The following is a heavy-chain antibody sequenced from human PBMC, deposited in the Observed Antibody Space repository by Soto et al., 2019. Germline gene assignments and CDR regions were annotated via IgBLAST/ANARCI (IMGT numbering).Heavy chain of an antibody. D-gene: IGHD6-19*01. V-gene: IGHV3-21*06. Sequence: EVQMVESGGGPVKPWGSLRLSCAASGFAFNPYSMNWVRQATGKGLERVAFITRSSSYIYYADSVRGRLTLSRDNAKNSLYLQMNSLTAEDTAIYYCARDDGWLILDYWCQGTLVTVSS. J-gene: IGHJ4*02. CDR2: ITRSSSYI. CDR3: ARDDGWLILDY. CDR1: GFAFNPYS.